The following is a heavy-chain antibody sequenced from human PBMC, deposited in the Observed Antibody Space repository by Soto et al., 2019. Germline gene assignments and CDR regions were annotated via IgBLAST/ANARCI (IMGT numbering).Heavy chain of an antibody. CDR3: ARVTSYYDSKVDY. D-gene: IGHD3-22*01. CDR2: IWYDGSNK. Sequence: QVQLVESGGGVVQPGRSLRLSCAASGFTFSSYGMHWVRQAPGKGLEWVAVIWYDGSNKYYADSVKGRFTISRDNSKNTLYLQMNSLRAEDTAVYYCARVTSYYDSKVDYWGQGTLVTVSS. J-gene: IGHJ4*02. V-gene: IGHV3-33*01. CDR1: GFTFSSYG.